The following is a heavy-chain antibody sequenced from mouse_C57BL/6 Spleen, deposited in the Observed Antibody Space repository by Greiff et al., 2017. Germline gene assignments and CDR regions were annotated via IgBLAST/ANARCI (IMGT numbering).Heavy chain of an antibody. J-gene: IGHJ3*01. V-gene: IGHV1-64*01. D-gene: IGHD2-5*01. CDR2: IHPNSGST. CDR3: LSNYGDFAY. CDR1: GYTFTSYW. Sequence: QVQLKESGAELVKPGASVKLSCKASGYTFTSYWMHWVKQRPGQGLEWIGMIHPNSGSTNYNEKFKSKATLTVDKSSSTAYMQLSSLTSEDSAVYYCLSNYGDFAYWGQGTLVTVSA.